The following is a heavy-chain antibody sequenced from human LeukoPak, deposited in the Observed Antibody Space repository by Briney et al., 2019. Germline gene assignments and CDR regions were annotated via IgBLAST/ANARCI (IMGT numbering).Heavy chain of an antibody. CDR1: GFTFSSYG. J-gene: IGHJ4*02. Sequence: GGSLRLSCAASGFTFSSYGMSWVRQAPGKGLEWVSAISGSGGSTYYADSVKGRFTISRDNSKNTLYLQMNSLRAEDTAVYYCAKEAWHIVVVTAIYYFDYWGQGTLVTVSS. CDR2: ISGSGGST. V-gene: IGHV3-23*01. D-gene: IGHD2-21*02. CDR3: AKEAWHIVVVTAIYYFDY.